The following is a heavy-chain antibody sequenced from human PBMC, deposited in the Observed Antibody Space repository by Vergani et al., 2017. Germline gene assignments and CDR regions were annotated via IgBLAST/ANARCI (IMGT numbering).Heavy chain of an antibody. CDR2: IYSGGST. V-gene: IGHV3-66*01. D-gene: IGHD6-19*01. CDR3: TTDSPYSSGWYGYYYYGMDV. Sequence: EVQLVESGGGLVQPGGSLRLSCAASGFTVSSNYMSWVRQAPGKGLEWVSVIYSGGSTYYADSVKGRFTISRDNSKNTLYLQMNSLRAEDTAVYYCTTDSPYSSGWYGYYYYGMDVWGQGP. CDR1: GFTVSSNY. J-gene: IGHJ6*02.